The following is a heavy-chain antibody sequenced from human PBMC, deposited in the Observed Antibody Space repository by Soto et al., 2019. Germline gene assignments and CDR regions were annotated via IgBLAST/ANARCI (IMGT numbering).Heavy chain of an antibody. CDR1: GGSVSSGPYH. CDR3: MRSHGAY. CDR2: ISYSGTA. V-gene: IGHV4-61*01. J-gene: IGHJ4*02. D-gene: IGHD2-8*01. Sequence: QVQRQESGPGLVKTSETLSLTCTVSGGSVSSGPYHWNWVRQPPGKGLEWIGHISYSGTANYNPSLTGRVIMATDTSMNQFSLRLTSVTAADTAVYYCMRSHGAYWGQGALVTVSP.